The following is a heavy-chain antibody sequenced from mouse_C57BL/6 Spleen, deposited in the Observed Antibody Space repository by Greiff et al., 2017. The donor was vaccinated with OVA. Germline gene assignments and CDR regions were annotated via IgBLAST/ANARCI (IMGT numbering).Heavy chain of an antibody. Sequence: EVMLVESGGGLVKPGGSLKLSCAASGFTFSSYAMSWVRQTPEKRLEWVATISDGGSYTYYPDNVTGRFPISRDNAKNNLYLQMSHLKSSDTSLFYCSIEGYYGSSRFAYWGQGTLVTVSA. CDR1: GFTFSSYA. J-gene: IGHJ3*01. D-gene: IGHD1-1*01. V-gene: IGHV5-4*01. CDR2: ISDGGSYT. CDR3: SIEGYYGSSRFAY.